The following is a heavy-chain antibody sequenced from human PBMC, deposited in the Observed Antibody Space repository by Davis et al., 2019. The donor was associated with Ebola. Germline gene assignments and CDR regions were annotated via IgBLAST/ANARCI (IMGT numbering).Heavy chain of an antibody. CDR2: IRSKAYGGTT. CDR1: GFTFGDYA. CDR3: TRAGTIFGAAKRGHYFDY. D-gene: IGHD3-3*01. J-gene: IGHJ4*02. Sequence: PGGSLRLSCTASGFTFGDYAMSWVRQAPGKGLEWVGFIRSKAYGGTTEYAASVKGRFTISRDDSKSIAYLQMNSLKTEDTAVYYCTRAGTIFGAAKRGHYFDYWGKGTLVTVSS. V-gene: IGHV3-49*04.